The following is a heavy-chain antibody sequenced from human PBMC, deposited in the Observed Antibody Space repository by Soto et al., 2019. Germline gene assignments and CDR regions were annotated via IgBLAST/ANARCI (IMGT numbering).Heavy chain of an antibody. CDR2: ISYDGSNK. D-gene: IGHD6-13*01. CDR1: GFTFSSYG. CDR3: AIDRTIAAADIKGFFDY. Sequence: PGGSLRLSCAASGFTFSSYGMHWVRQAPGKGLEWVAVISYDGSNKSYADSVKGRFTISRDHSKNTLYLQMNSLGAEDTAVYYCAIDRTIAAADIKGFFDYWGQGTLVTVSS. V-gene: IGHV3-30*03. J-gene: IGHJ4*02.